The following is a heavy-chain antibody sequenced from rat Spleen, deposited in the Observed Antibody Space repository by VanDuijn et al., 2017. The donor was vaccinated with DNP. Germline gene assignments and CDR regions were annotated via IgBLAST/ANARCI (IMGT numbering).Heavy chain of an antibody. CDR1: GFSLTNYH. CDR3: ARSLATVAPTGAMDA. J-gene: IGHJ4*01. D-gene: IGHD1-3*01. CDR2: IQSGGNT. Sequence: QVQLKESGPGLVQPSQTLSLTCTVSGFSLTNYHVHWVRQPPGKVLDWKRRIQSGGNTAYNSALKSRLSISRDTSKSQVFLKMNSVQSEDTAMYFCARSLATVAPTGAMDAWGQGTSVTVSS. V-gene: IGHV2-27*01.